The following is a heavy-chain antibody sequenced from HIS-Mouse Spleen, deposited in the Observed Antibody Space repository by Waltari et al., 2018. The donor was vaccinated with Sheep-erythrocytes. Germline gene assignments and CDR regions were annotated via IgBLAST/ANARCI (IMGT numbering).Heavy chain of an antibody. J-gene: IGHJ6*02. CDR1: GFTFSGYT. V-gene: IGHV3-21*01. CDR3: ARDQGDSGSYYYYYGMDV. CDR2: ISSSSSYI. Sequence: EVQLVESGGGLVKPGGSLRLSCAASGFTFSGYTMIWVRQAPGKGLEWVSSISSSSSYIYYADSVKGRFTISRDNAKNSLYLQMNSLRAEDTAVYYCARDQGDSGSYYYYYGMDVWGQGTTVTVSS. D-gene: IGHD1-26*01.